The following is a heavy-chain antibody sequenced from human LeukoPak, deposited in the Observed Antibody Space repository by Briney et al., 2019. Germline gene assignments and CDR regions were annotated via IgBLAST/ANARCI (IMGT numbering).Heavy chain of an antibody. V-gene: IGHV4-30-2*01. CDR1: GASMSSHGYS. J-gene: IGHJ4*02. CDR3: ARAQTGADILTGPQSYPFDY. D-gene: IGHD3-9*01. CDR2: IYHDGNT. Sequence: ASETLSLTCAVSGASMSSHGYSWSWIRQPPGKGLEFIGYIYHDGNTYYNPSLNSRVSISVDMSKNQFSLKLSSVTAADTAVYYCARAQTGADILTGPQSYPFDYWCQGTLVTVSS.